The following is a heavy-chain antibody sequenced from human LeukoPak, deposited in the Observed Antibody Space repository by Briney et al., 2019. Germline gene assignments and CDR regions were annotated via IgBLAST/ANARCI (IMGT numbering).Heavy chain of an antibody. CDR3: ARDQNEYYYDSSGYSL. Sequence: SETLSLTCTVSGGSISGSSYYWGWIRQPPGKGLEWIGSIYYSGSTYYNPSLKSRVTISVDTSKNQFSLKLSSVTAADTAVYYCARDQNEYYYDSSGYSLWGQGTLVTISS. CDR2: IYYSGST. J-gene: IGHJ4*02. V-gene: IGHV4-39*07. CDR1: GGSISGSSYY. D-gene: IGHD3-22*01.